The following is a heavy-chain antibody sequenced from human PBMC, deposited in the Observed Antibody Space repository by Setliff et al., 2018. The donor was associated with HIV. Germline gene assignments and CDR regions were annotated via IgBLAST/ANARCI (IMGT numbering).Heavy chain of an antibody. V-gene: IGHV1-69-2*01. J-gene: IGHJ5*02. Sequence: ASVKVSCKAFGYTFTDYYIHWVQQAPGKGLEWVGRVDPEAYETVYAQKFQGRVTITADKSTNTAYMELSSLRSEDTAVYYCAKDRGRGNWPDPWGQGTLVTVSS. D-gene: IGHD3-16*01. CDR3: AKDRGRGNWPDP. CDR2: VDPEAYET. CDR1: GYTFTDYY.